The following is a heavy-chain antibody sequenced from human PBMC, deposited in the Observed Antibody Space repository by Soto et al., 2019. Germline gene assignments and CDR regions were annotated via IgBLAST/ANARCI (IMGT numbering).Heavy chain of an antibody. Sequence: QVHLVESGGDVVQPGRSLRLSCAASGFTFTSHAMHWVRQTPGEGLEWVAIISDYGTRKFYADSVQGRFSISRDNARNSPDRQMNSLTIEDTGIFYCERDIGVGGTSGIPDYWGQGTLVTVSS. D-gene: IGHD1-1*01. CDR1: GFTFTSHA. J-gene: IGHJ4*02. CDR3: ERDIGVGGTSGIPDY. CDR2: ISDYGTRK. V-gene: IGHV3-30-3*01.